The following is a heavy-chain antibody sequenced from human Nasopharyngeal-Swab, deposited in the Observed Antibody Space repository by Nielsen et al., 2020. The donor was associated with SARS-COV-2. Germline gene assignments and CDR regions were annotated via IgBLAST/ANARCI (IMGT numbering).Heavy chain of an antibody. CDR3: ASFCSSTSCYLDY. V-gene: IGHV1-3*01. Sequence: ASVKVSCKASGYTFTNHAMQWVRQAPGQNFEWMGWINAGNGNTKYSQKFQGRVTITRDTSASTAYMELSSLRSEDTAVYYCASFCSSTSCYLDYWGQGTLVTVSS. CDR1: GYTFTNHA. J-gene: IGHJ4*02. D-gene: IGHD2-2*01. CDR2: INAGNGNT.